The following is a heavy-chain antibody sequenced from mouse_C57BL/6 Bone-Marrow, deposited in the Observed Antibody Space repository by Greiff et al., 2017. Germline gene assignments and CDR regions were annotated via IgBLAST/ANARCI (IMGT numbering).Heavy chain of an antibody. CDR1: GYTFTSYW. CDR2: IDPSDSYT. Sequence: QVQLQQSGAELVRPGTSVKLSCKASGYTFTSYWMHWVKQRPGQGLEWIGVIDPSDSYTNYNQKFKGKATLTVDTSSSTAYMQLSSLTSEDSAVYYCARYGSSPHWYFDVWGTGTTVTVSS. CDR3: ARYGSSPHWYFDV. J-gene: IGHJ1*03. V-gene: IGHV1-59*01. D-gene: IGHD1-1*01.